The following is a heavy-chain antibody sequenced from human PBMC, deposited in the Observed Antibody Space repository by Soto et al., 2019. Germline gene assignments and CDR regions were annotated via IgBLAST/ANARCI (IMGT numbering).Heavy chain of an antibody. CDR1: VFNFISYA. CDR2: ISGSGDNT. CDR3: AKSERLARPFDY. Sequence: PGGSMRLSCASAVFNFISYAMSWVRQAPGKGLEWVSGISGSGDNTDYADSVKGQFSIFRDNSKNTLYLQMHGLRADDTAVYYCAKSERLARPFDYWGQGTLVTV. J-gene: IGHJ4*02. D-gene: IGHD6-19*01. V-gene: IGHV3-23*01.